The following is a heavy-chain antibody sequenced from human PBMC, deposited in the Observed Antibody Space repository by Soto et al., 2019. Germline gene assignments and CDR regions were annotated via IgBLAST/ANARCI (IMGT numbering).Heavy chain of an antibody. CDR3: ARRFKSGGYEEGFDP. D-gene: IGHD5-12*01. V-gene: IGHV4-31*03. CDR2: IYYNGST. J-gene: IGHJ5*02. Sequence: QVQLQESGPGLVKPSQTLSLTCTVSGGSISSGIYYWSWIRQHPGKGLEWIGYIYYNGSTYYSPSLKSRVPISVDTSKNQFSLKLSSVTAADTAVYYCARRFKSGGYEEGFDPWGQGTLVTVSS. CDR1: GGSISSGIYY.